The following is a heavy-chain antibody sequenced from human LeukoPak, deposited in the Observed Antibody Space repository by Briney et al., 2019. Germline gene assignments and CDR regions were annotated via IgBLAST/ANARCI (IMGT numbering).Heavy chain of an antibody. V-gene: IGHV3-33*01. D-gene: IGHD3-10*01. CDR2: IWYDGSNK. CDR3: AREAPETIVSSNVFDY. J-gene: IGHJ4*02. Sequence: GRSLRLSCAASGSTFSNYGMHWVRQAPGKGLEWVAVIWYDGSNKYYADSVKGRITISRDNSKNTLYLQMNSLRAEDTAVYYCAREAPETIVSSNVFDYWGQGTLVTVSS. CDR1: GSTFSNYG.